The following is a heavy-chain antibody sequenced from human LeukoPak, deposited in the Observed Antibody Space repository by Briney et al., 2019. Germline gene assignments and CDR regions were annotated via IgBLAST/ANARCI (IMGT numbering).Heavy chain of an antibody. V-gene: IGHV3-23*01. CDR1: GFTFSSYS. Sequence: GGSLRLSCAASGFTFSSYSMNWVRKAPGTGLDWVSAISGSGGSTFYADSVKGRFTISRDNSKNTLYLQMNRLRAEDTAVYYCAKGGAGSSKSITMIRGTRRYYYYMDVWGRGTTVTISS. CDR3: AKGGAGSSKSITMIRGTRRYYYYMDV. J-gene: IGHJ6*03. D-gene: IGHD3-10*01. CDR2: ISGSGGST.